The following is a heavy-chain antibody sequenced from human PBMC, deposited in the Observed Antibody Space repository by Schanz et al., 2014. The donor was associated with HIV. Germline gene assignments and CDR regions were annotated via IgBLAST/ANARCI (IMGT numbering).Heavy chain of an antibody. Sequence: QVQLVESGGGVVQPGRSRRLSCAVSGFSFSNYAMHWVRQAPGKGLDWVAVISFDGNNKYYADSVKGRFTFSRDNSKNTLHLQMNSLRAEDTAVYYCARDGSLNRGFDYWGQGTLVTVSS. CDR3: ARDGSLNRGFDY. D-gene: IGHD3-10*01. CDR1: GFSFSNYA. V-gene: IGHV3-30-3*01. CDR2: ISFDGNNK. J-gene: IGHJ4*02.